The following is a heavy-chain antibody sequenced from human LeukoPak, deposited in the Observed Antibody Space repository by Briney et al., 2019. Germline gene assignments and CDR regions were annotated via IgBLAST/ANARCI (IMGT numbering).Heavy chain of an antibody. Sequence: GESLKISCKGSGYSFTSYWIGWVRQMPGKGLEWMGIIYPGDSDTRYSPSFQGQVTISADKSISTAYLQWSSLKASDTAMYYCASHPYGGYNSNGSAPWGGEPLLTVSS. D-gene: IGHD5-24*01. CDR3: ASHPYGGYNSNGSAP. V-gene: IGHV5-51*01. CDR1: GYSFTSYW. CDR2: IYPGDSDT. J-gene: IGHJ5*02.